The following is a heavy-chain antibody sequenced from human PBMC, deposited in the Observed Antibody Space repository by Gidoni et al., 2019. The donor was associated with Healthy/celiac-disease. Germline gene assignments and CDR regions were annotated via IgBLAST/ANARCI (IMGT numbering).Heavy chain of an antibody. D-gene: IGHD2-15*01. Sequence: EVQLVESGGGLVPPGRSLRLSCAASGLPFADYAMHWGRQAPGKGLEWVSGISWNIGNIGYADSVKGRFTISRDNAKNSLYLQMNSLRAEDTALYYCAKYPGYCSGGSCFSHFDYWGQGTLVTVSS. CDR3: AKYPGYCSGGSCFSHFDY. CDR1: GLPFADYA. J-gene: IGHJ4*02. CDR2: ISWNIGNI. V-gene: IGHV3-9*01.